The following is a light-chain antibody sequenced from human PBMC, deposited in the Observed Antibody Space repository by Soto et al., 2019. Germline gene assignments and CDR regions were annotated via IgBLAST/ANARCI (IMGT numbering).Light chain of an antibody. CDR3: QQHFNGPIT. CDR2: DPF. V-gene: IGKV3-11*01. Sequence: EIVLTQSPATLSLSPGERATLSCRASQSISSFLAWYQHKPGQSPRLLMYDPFNRATGVPARFSGSGSGTDFTLTISSQEFEDFAGYYGQQHFNGPITFGQGTRLEIK. J-gene: IGKJ5*01. CDR1: QSISSF.